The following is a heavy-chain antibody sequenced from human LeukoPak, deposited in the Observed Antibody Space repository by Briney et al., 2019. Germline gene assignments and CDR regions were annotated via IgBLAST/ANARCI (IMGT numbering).Heavy chain of an antibody. Sequence: GGSLRLSCAAAGFTFSGSAMHWVRQASGQGLEWVGRIRSKANNYATTYAASVKGRFTISRDDSKNTAYLQMNSLKTEDTAVYYCTRRSDDTDYWGQGTLVTVSS. D-gene: IGHD3-22*01. CDR1: GFTFSGSA. J-gene: IGHJ4*02. CDR3: TRRSDDTDY. V-gene: IGHV3-73*01. CDR2: IRSKANNYAT.